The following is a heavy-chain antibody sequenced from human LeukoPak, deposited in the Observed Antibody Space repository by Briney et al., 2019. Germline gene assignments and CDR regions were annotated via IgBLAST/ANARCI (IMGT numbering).Heavy chain of an antibody. J-gene: IGHJ1*01. D-gene: IGHD2-15*01. V-gene: IGHV3-7*01. CDR3: ARDPYCSGGSCYSEYFQH. CDR2: IKQDGSEK. Sequence: PGGSLRLSCAASGFTFSSYWMSWVRQAPGKGLEWVANIKQDGSEKYYVDSVKGRFTISRDNAKNSLYLQMNSLRAEDTAVYYCARDPYCSGGSCYSEYFQHWGQGTLVTVSS. CDR1: GFTFSSYW.